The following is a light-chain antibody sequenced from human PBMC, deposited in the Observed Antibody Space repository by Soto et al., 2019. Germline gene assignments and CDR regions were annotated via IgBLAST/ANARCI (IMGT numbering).Light chain of an antibody. Sequence: QTVVTQSPSASGTPGQRITISCSGSSSNIGSNYVYWYQQLPGTAPKLLIYRSNQRPSGVPDRFSGSRSGTSASLAISGLRSEDEGDYYCAAWDDSLSGTVFGGGTQLTVL. CDR1: SSNIGSNY. V-gene: IGLV1-47*01. CDR2: RSN. J-gene: IGLJ7*01. CDR3: AAWDDSLSGTV.